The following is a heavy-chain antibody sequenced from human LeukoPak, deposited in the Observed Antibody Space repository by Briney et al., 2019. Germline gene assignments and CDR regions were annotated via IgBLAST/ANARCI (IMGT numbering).Heavy chain of an antibody. D-gene: IGHD2-2*01. CDR1: GGSVSSYY. CDR2: IYYSGST. Sequence: SETLSLTCTVSGGSVSSYYWGWIRQPPGKGLEWIGYIYYSGSTKYNPSLKSRVTISVDTSKNQFSLKLSSVTAADTAVYYCARILSSDCSTTSCYPDYWGQGTLVTVSS. V-gene: IGHV4-59*02. CDR3: ARILSSDCSTTSCYPDY. J-gene: IGHJ4*02.